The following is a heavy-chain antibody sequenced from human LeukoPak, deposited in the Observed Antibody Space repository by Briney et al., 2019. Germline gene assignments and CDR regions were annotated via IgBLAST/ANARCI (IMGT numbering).Heavy chain of an antibody. CDR2: IGDTGRAK. CDR1: GFTFSRHG. V-gene: IGHV3-33*08. J-gene: IGHJ2*01. CDR3: AREAAWGNWYFDH. Sequence: GRSLRLSCAASGFTFSRHGMHWVRQAPGKGLEWVAVIGDTGRAKYYADSVEGRFTASRDNFKNTLYLEMNSLRYDDTALYYCAREAAWGNWYFDHWGRGTLVTVSS. D-gene: IGHD3-16*01.